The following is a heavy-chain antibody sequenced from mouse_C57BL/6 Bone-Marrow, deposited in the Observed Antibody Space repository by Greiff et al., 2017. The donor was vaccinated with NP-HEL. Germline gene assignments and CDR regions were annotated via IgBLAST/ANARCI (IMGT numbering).Heavy chain of an antibody. V-gene: IGHV7-3*01. Sequence: EVHLVESGGGLVQPGGSLSLSCAASGFTFTDYYMSWVRQPPGKALEWLVFIRNKANGYTTEYSASVKGRFTISRDNSQSILYLKMNALRAEDSATYYCARSIYYEYDDDPFYAVDYWGQGTSVTVSS. CDR1: GFTFTDYY. D-gene: IGHD2-4*01. CDR3: ARSIYYEYDDDPFYAVDY. CDR2: IRNKANGYTT. J-gene: IGHJ4*01.